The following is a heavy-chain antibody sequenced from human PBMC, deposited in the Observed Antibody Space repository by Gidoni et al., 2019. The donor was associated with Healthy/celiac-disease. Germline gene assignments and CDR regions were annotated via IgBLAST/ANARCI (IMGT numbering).Heavy chain of an antibody. CDR1: GGTFSSYA. J-gene: IGHJ4*02. D-gene: IGHD3-22*01. Sequence: SSVRVSCKASGGTFSSYAISWVRQAPGQGLEWMGGIIPIFGTANYAQKFQGRVTITADESTSTAYMELSSLRSEDTAVYYCARFRRQGYYYDSSGYYYFDYWGQGTLVTVSS. CDR3: ARFRRQGYYYDSSGYYYFDY. CDR2: IIPIFGTA. V-gene: IGHV1-69*01.